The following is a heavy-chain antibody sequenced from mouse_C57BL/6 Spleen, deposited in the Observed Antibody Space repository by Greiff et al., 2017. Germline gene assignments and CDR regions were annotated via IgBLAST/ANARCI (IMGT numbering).Heavy chain of an antibody. D-gene: IGHD1-1*01. Sequence: ESGPGLVKPSQSLSLTCSVTGYSITSGYYWNWIRQFPGNKLEWMGYISYDGSNNYNPSLKNRISITRDTSKNQFFLKLNSVTTEYTATYYCARGTTVPFAYWGQGTLVTVSA. CDR2: ISYDGSN. V-gene: IGHV3-6*01. J-gene: IGHJ3*01. CDR3: ARGTTVPFAY. CDR1: GYSITSGYY.